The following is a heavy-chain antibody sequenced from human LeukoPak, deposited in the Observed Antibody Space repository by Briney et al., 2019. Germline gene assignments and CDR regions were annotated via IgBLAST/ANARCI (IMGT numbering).Heavy chain of an antibody. J-gene: IGHJ4*02. CDR2: ISYSGNT. V-gene: IGHV4-59*08. Sequence: PSETLSLTCTVSGGSISSYYWSWIRQPPGKGLEWIGYISYSGNTNYNPSLKSRVTISADTSKNQFSLKLSSVTAADTAVYYCARRVSGSLYYFDYWGQGTLVTVSS. CDR3: ARRVSGSLYYFDY. CDR1: GGSISSYY. D-gene: IGHD3-10*01.